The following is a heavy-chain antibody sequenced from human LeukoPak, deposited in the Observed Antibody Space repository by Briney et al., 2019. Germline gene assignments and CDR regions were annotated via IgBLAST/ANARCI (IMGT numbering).Heavy chain of an antibody. D-gene: IGHD3-10*01. CDR1: GFTFSSYW. CDR3: ARDQLWFGERDAFDI. V-gene: IGHV3-7*04. Sequence: GGSLRLSCAASGFTFSSYWMSWVRQAPGKGLEWVANIKQDGSEKYYVDSVKGRFTISRDNAKNSLYLQVNSLRAEDTAVYYCARDQLWFGERDAFDIWGQGTMVTVSS. J-gene: IGHJ3*02. CDR2: IKQDGSEK.